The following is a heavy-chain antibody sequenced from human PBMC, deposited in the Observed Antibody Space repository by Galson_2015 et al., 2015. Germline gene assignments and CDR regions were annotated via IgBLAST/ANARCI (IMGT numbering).Heavy chain of an antibody. CDR1: GFTFSSYD. CDR2: ISSSSYI. D-gene: IGHD4-17*01. Sequence: SLRLSCAASGFTFSSYDMNWVRQAPGKGLEWVSSISSSSYIYYADSVKGRFTISRDNAKNSLYLQMNSLRAEDTAVYYCARDGTVKYNWFDPWGQGTLVTVSS. V-gene: IGHV3-21*01. J-gene: IGHJ5*02. CDR3: ARDGTVKYNWFDP.